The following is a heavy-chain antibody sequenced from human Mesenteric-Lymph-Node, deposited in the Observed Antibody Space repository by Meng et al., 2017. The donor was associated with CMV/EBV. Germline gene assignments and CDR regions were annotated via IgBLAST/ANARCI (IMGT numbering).Heavy chain of an antibody. Sequence: GGSLRLSCAASGFTFNNAWMSWVRQAPGKGLEWVSTISARGDKTYYADSVKGRFTISRDFANTLDLQMNSLRAEDTATYYCAKNQHDFWSVDWGQGTLVTVSS. CDR1: GFTFNNAW. CDR3: AKNQHDFWSVD. J-gene: IGHJ1*01. CDR2: ISARGDKT. V-gene: IGHV3-23*01. D-gene: IGHD3-3*01.